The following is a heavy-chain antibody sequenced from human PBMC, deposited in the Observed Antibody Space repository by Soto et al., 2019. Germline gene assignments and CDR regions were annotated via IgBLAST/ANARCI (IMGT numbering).Heavy chain of an antibody. CDR2: IWDDGSNK. D-gene: IGHD1-26*01. Sequence: QVQLVESGGGVVQPGRSLRLSCAAAGFTFSTYGIHWVRQAPGKGLEWVAVIWDDGSNKYYADSVKGRFTIARDNSKNTLYLVMNSLRVEDTAVYYCARAVGPFDYWGQGTLVTVSS. CDR1: GFTFSTYG. CDR3: ARAVGPFDY. V-gene: IGHV3-33*01. J-gene: IGHJ4*02.